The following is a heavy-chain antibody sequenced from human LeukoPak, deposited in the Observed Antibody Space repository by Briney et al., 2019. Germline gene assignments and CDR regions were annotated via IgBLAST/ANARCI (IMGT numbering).Heavy chain of an antibody. CDR2: IYYSGST. J-gene: IGHJ3*02. V-gene: IGHV4-59*01. Sequence: SETLSLTCTVSGGSISSYYWSWIRQPPGKGLEWIGYIYYSGSTNYNPSLKSRVTISVDTSKNQFSLKLSSVTAADTAVYYCARGPQQQLYAFDIWGQGTMVTVSS. CDR1: GGSISSYY. CDR3: ARGPQQQLYAFDI. D-gene: IGHD6-13*01.